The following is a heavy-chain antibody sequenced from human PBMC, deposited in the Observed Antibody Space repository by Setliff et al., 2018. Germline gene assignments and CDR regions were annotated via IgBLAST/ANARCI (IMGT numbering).Heavy chain of an antibody. CDR3: ARDRTAYSYGLDV. CDR1: GGSVSPYF. Sequence: SETLSLTCTVSGGSVSPYFWSWIRQPPGKGLQWIGYIYHNGNTNFNPSLKSRVNMSIDTSKNQFALNLKSVTAADTAVYYCARDRTAYSYGLDVWDQGTTVTVSS. D-gene: IGHD5-18*01. V-gene: IGHV4-59*02. J-gene: IGHJ6*02. CDR2: IYHNGNT.